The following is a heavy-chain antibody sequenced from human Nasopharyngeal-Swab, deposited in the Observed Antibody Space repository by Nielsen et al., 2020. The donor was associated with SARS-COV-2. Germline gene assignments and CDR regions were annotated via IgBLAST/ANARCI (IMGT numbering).Heavy chain of an antibody. CDR2: ISGSGGST. Sequence: GGSLRLSCAASGFTFSSYAMSWVRQAPGKGLEWVSAISGSGGSTYYADSVKGRFTISRDNSKNTLYPQMNSLRAEDTAVYYCAKVGFRSITGTSPLEYWGQGTLVTVSS. J-gene: IGHJ4*02. D-gene: IGHD1-20*01. CDR1: GFTFSSYA. CDR3: AKVGFRSITGTSPLEY. V-gene: IGHV3-23*01.